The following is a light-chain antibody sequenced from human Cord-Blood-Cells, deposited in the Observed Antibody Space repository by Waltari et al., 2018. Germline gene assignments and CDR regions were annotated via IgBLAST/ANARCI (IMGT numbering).Light chain of an antibody. CDR3: SSYAGSNNLV. CDR1: SRDGGGYNY. J-gene: IGLJ3*02. V-gene: IGLV2-8*01. CDR2: EVS. Sequence: QSALTQPPSASGSPGQSVPISCTGTSRDGGGYNYVSWYQQHPGKAPKLMIYEVSKRPSGVPDRFSGSKSGNTASLTVSGLQAEDEADYYCSSYAGSNNLVFGGGTKLTVL.